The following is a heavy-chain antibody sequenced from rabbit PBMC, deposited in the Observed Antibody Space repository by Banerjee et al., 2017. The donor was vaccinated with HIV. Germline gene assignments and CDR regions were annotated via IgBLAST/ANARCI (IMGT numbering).Heavy chain of an antibody. CDR1: GFSFSSSYY. CDR2: IYAGSRDTT. V-gene: IGHV1S40*01. CDR3: ARGSAGNL. D-gene: IGHD4-2*01. Sequence: QSLEESGGDLVKPGASLTLTCTASGFSFSSSYYMCWVRQAPGKGLEWIACIYAGSRDTTYYASWAKGRFTISKTSSTTVTLQMTSLTAADTATYFCARGSAGNLWGQGTLVTVS. J-gene: IGHJ4*01.